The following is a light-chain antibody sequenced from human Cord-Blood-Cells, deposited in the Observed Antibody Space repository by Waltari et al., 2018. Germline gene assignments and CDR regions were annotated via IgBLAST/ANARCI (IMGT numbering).Light chain of an antibody. Sequence: QSALTQPASLSGSPGQSLTLSCTGTSSDVGGYNYPAWYQQHPGKAPKLMIYDVSKRPSGVSNRFSGSKSGNTASLTISGLQAEDEADYYCSSYTSSSTWVFGGGTKLTVL. CDR1: SSDVGGYNY. CDR3: SSYTSSSTWV. CDR2: DVS. J-gene: IGLJ3*02. V-gene: IGLV2-14*01.